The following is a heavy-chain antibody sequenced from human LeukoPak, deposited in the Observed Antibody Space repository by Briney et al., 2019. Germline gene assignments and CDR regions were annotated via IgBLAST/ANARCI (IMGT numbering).Heavy chain of an antibody. J-gene: IGHJ6*03. CDR3: AKCLARKYCSGGSCYEPTWYYYYYMDV. Sequence: GGSLRLSCAASGFTFSNYGMHWVRQAPGKGLEWVAVISYDGSNKYYADSVKGRFTISRDNSKNTLYLQMNSLRAEDTAVYYCAKCLARKYCSGGSCYEPTWYYYYYMDVWGKGTTVTVSS. CDR2: ISYDGSNK. V-gene: IGHV3-30*18. D-gene: IGHD2-15*01. CDR1: GFTFSNYG.